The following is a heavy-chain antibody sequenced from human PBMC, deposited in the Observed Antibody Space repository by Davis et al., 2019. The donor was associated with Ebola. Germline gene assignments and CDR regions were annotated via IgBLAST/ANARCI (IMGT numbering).Heavy chain of an antibody. CDR3: ARDAIVGATVDAFDI. D-gene: IGHD1-26*01. Sequence: GESLKISCAASGFTFSSYAMHWVRQAPGKGLEWVSVISNDGSLQMYADSVKGRFTISRDNSKNTLYLQMNSLRAEDTAVYYCARDAIVGATVDAFDIWGQGTMVTVSS. CDR1: GFTFSSYA. V-gene: IGHV3-30*04. CDR2: ISNDGSLQ. J-gene: IGHJ3*02.